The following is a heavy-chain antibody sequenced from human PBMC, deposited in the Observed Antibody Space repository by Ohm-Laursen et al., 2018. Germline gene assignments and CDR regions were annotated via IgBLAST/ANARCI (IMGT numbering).Heavy chain of an antibody. Sequence: ASVKVSCKASGYTFTGYYMHWVRQAPGQGLEWMAWFNPNSGGTNLAQNFQGRLTMTRDTSISTAYMELSRLTYDDTAVYYCARGLDYLYHDYWGQGTLVTVSS. D-gene: IGHD2/OR15-2a*01. CDR3: ARGLDYLYHDY. J-gene: IGHJ4*02. CDR2: FNPNSGGT. CDR1: GYTFTGYY. V-gene: IGHV1-2*02.